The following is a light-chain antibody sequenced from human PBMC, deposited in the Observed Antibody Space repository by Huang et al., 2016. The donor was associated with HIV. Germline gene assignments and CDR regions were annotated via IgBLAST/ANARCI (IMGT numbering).Light chain of an antibody. CDR3: QQSSTSLPLT. Sequence: DIQMTQSPSSLSASVGDTVTITCRASQSIGAYLNWYQQKPGRAPKLLMYGASTLHSAVCSRFGGSRSGTEFILTITSLQPEDFATYFCQQSSTSLPLTFGGGTKVE. J-gene: IGKJ4*01. V-gene: IGKV1-39*01. CDR1: QSIGAY. CDR2: GAS.